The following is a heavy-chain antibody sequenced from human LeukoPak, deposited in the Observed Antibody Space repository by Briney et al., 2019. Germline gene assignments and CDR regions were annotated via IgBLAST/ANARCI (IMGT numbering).Heavy chain of an antibody. V-gene: IGHV7-4-1*02. J-gene: IGHJ4*02. CDR3: ARDLTKQWLASGDY. CDR1: GHTFTSYA. CDR2: INTNTGNP. Sequence: GASVKVSCKASGHTFTSYAMNWVRQAPGQGLEWMGWINTNTGNPTYAQGFTGRFVFSLDTSVSTAYLQISSLKAEDTAVYYCARDLTKQWLASGDYWGQGTLVTVSS. D-gene: IGHD6-19*01.